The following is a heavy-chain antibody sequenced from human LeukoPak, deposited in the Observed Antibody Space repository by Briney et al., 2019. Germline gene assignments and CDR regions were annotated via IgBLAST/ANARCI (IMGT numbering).Heavy chain of an antibody. V-gene: IGHV3-33*01. CDR1: GFTFSSYG. CDR3: ARDQGWITMVRGVKGGMDV. CDR2: IWYDGSNK. D-gene: IGHD3-10*01. Sequence: GGSLRLSCAASGFTFSSYGMHWVRQAPGKGLEWVAVIWYDGSNKYYADSVKGRFTISRDNSKNTLYLQMNSLRAEDTAVYYCARDQGWITMVRGVKGGMDVWGQGTTVTVSS. J-gene: IGHJ6*02.